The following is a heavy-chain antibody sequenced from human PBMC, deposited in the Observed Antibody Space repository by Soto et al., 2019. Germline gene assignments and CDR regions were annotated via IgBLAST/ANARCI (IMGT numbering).Heavy chain of an antibody. Sequence: PGGSLRLSCAASGFTFSSYAMSWVRQAPGKGLEWVSAISGSGGSTYYADSVKGRFTISRDNSKNTLYLQMNSLRAEDTAVYYCAKVPKYYYDSSDYYAYWGQGTLVPVSS. CDR1: GFTFSSYA. D-gene: IGHD3-22*01. V-gene: IGHV3-23*01. CDR3: AKVPKYYYDSSDYYAY. J-gene: IGHJ4*02. CDR2: ISGSGGST.